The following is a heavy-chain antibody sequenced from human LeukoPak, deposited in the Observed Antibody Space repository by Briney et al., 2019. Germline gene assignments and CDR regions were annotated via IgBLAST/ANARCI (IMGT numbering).Heavy chain of an antibody. CDR1: GFTFSSYA. Sequence: GGSLRLSCAASGFTFSSYAMSWVRQAPGKGQEWVSAISGSGGSTYYADSVKGRFTISRDNSKNTLYLQMNSLRAEDTAVYYCGGSAAHYYYMDVWGKGTTVTVSS. V-gene: IGHV3-23*01. CDR3: GGSAAHYYYMDV. J-gene: IGHJ6*03. D-gene: IGHD2-2*01. CDR2: ISGSGGST.